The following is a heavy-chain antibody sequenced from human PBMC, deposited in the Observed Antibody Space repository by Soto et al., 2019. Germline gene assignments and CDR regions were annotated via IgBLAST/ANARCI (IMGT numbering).Heavy chain of an antibody. V-gene: IGHV4-30-4*01. J-gene: IGHJ4*02. Sequence: QVQLQESGPGLVKPSQTLSLTCTVSGGSISSGDYYWSWIRQPPGKGLEWIGYIYYSGSTYYNPSLKRRVTISVDTSKNQFPLELSSGTAADTAVYFWARDGGYGGDEFMSDYWGQGTLVTVSS. CDR2: IYYSGST. CDR3: ARDGGYGGDEFMSDY. CDR1: GGSISSGDYY. D-gene: IGHD5-12*01.